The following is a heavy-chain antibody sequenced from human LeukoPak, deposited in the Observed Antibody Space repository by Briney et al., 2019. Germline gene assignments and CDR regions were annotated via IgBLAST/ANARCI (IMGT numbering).Heavy chain of an antibody. CDR3: ARVNGDGLYYFDY. D-gene: IGHD5-24*01. J-gene: IGHJ4*02. V-gene: IGHV1-2*06. Sequence: ASVKVSCKASGYTFTGYYMHWVRQAPGQGLEWMGRINPNSGGTNYAQKFQGRVTMTGDTSISTAYLELSRLRSDDPAVYYCARVNGDGLYYFDYWGQGTLVTVSS. CDR2: INPNSGGT. CDR1: GYTFTGYY.